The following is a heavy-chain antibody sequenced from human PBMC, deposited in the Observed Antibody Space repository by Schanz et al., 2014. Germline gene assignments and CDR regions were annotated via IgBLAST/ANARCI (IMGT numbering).Heavy chain of an antibody. CDR2: IYHSGST. Sequence: QVQLQESGPGLVKPSGTLSLTCAVSGGSISSSNWWSWVRQPPGKGLEWIGEIYHSGSTNYKPSLKSRVTISAEKSKNQFPLKLRSVTAADTAVYYCARRSVSPSGNSYGYVVAWFDPWGQGTLVTVSS. CDR1: GGSISSSNW. D-gene: IGHD5-18*01. V-gene: IGHV4-4*02. J-gene: IGHJ5*02. CDR3: ARRSVSPSGNSYGYVVAWFDP.